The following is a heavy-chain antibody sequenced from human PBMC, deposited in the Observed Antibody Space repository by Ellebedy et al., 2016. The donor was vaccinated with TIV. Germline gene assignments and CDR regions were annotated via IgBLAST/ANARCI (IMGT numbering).Heavy chain of an antibody. CDR1: GYTFTSYY. Sequence: ASVKVSXXASGYTFTSYYMHWVRQAPGQGLEWMGIINPSGGSTSYAQKFQGRVTMTRDTSTSTVYMELSSLRSEDTAVYYCARDLYGYRIDYWGQGTLVTVSS. V-gene: IGHV1-46*01. D-gene: IGHD5-18*01. J-gene: IGHJ4*02. CDR2: INPSGGST. CDR3: ARDLYGYRIDY.